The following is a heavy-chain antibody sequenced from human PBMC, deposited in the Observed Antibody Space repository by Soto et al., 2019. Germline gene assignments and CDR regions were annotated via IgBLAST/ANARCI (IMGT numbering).Heavy chain of an antibody. D-gene: IGHD6-13*01. CDR2: ISGDSRDT. Sequence: QVHLVESGGGLVKPGGCLRRSCEASGFSVTGYYMGWVRQAPGKRLEWLSYISGDSRDTNHADSAKGRFTISRDNAKNSLYLQMNSLRVDDTAVYYCATGQQVRMADIWGQGTMVIVSS. CDR3: ATGQQVRMADI. J-gene: IGHJ3*02. CDR1: GFSVTGYY. V-gene: IGHV3-11*05.